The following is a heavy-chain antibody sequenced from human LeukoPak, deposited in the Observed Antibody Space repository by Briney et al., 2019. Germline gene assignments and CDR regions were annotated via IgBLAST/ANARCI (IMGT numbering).Heavy chain of an antibody. CDR3: ARIVEMATIRPLYYFDY. Sequence: SETLSLTCTVSGGSISTYSWSWIRQPAGKGLEWIGRVFASGTTNYNPSLKSRVTMSVDTSKNQFSLRVSSVTAADTAVYHCARIVEMATIRPLYYFDYWGQGPLVTVSS. J-gene: IGHJ4*02. CDR2: VFASGTT. D-gene: IGHD5-24*01. V-gene: IGHV4-4*07. CDR1: GGSISTYS.